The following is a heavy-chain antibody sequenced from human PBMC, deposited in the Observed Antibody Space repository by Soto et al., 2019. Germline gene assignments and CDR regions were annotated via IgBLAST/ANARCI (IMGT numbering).Heavy chain of an antibody. CDR3: ARVDYYDSSGYYDYDAFDI. Sequence: QVQLVQSGAEVKKPGASVKVSCKASGYTFTTYGISWVRQAPGQGLEWMGWISAYNDNTNYAQMLQGRVTMTTDTSTSKAYMELRSLRSDDTAVYYCARVDYYDSSGYYDYDAFDIWGQGTMVTVSS. CDR1: GYTFTTYG. D-gene: IGHD3-22*01. V-gene: IGHV1-18*01. CDR2: ISAYNDNT. J-gene: IGHJ3*02.